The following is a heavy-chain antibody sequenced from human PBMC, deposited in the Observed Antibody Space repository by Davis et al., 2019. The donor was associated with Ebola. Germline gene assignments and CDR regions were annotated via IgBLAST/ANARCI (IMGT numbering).Heavy chain of an antibody. D-gene: IGHD5-24*01. CDR2: INPNSGGT. J-gene: IGHJ4*02. CDR1: GYTFISYG. Sequence: ASVKVSCKASGYTFISYGISWVRQAPGQGLEWMGWINPNSGGTNYAQKFQGWVTMTRDTSISTAYMELSRLRSDDTAVYYCARVGTATTTFDYWGQGTLVTVSS. CDR3: ARVGTATTTFDY. V-gene: IGHV1-2*04.